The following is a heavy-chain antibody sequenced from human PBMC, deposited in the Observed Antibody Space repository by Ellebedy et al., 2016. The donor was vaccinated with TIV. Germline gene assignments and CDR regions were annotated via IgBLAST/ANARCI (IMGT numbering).Heavy chain of an antibody. CDR1: GYTFTGYY. V-gene: IGHV1-2*02. J-gene: IGHJ5*02. Sequence: AASVKVSCKASGYTFTGYYMHWVRQAPGQGLEWMGWINPNSGGTNYAQKFQGRVTMTRDTSISTAYMELRSLRSDDTAVYYCARKIAAAGNGGNWFDPWGQGTLVTVSS. CDR3: ARKIAAAGNGGNWFDP. D-gene: IGHD6-13*01. CDR2: INPNSGGT.